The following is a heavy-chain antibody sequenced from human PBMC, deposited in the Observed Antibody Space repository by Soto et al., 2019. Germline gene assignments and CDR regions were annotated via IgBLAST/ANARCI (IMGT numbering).Heavy chain of an antibody. J-gene: IGHJ4*02. Sequence: PSETLSLTCTVSGGYLSSNYWTWIRQPLGKGLEWIGYVYNSGSTNYNPSLKSRVTISEDTSKSQFSLKVNSMTAADTAVYYCARYRREAVAGYTLDNWGQGILVTVSS. V-gene: IGHV4-59*01. CDR3: ARYRREAVAGYTLDN. CDR2: VYNSGST. CDR1: GGYLSSNY. D-gene: IGHD6-13*01.